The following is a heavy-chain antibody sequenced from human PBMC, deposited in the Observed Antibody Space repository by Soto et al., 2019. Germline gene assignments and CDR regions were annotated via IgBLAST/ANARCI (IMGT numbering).Heavy chain of an antibody. CDR3: VRIRYQLPSSVLWLDP. Sequence: PSETLSLTCAVYGGFLSESYWTWIRQPPGKWLEWIGEINHVGGTNYNPSLKSRVTMSVDTSQNQFSLRLISVTAADTAMYFCVRIRYQLPSSVLWLDPWGQGTPVNVSS. D-gene: IGHD3-16*01. J-gene: IGHJ5*02. CDR2: INHVGGT. V-gene: IGHV4-34*01. CDR1: GGFLSESY.